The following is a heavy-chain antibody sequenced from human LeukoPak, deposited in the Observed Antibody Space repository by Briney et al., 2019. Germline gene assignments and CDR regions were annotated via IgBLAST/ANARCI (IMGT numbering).Heavy chain of an antibody. CDR3: ARKNQEYLAYCGGDCYLDY. Sequence: GGSLRLSCAASGFTFSSYSMNWVRQAPGKGLEWVSSISSSSSYIYYADSVKGRFTISRDNAKNSLYLQMNSLRAEDTAVYYCARKNQEYLAYCGGDCYLDYWGQGTLVTVSS. CDR1: GFTFSSYS. V-gene: IGHV3-21*01. D-gene: IGHD2-21*02. J-gene: IGHJ4*02. CDR2: ISSSSSYI.